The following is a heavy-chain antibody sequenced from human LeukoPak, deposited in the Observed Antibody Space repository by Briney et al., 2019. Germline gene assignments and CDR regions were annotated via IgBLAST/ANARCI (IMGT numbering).Heavy chain of an antibody. J-gene: IGHJ4*02. D-gene: IGHD4-17*01. CDR3: ARGSATVTQGLDY. Sequence: PSETLSLTCTVSGASISSGGYYWSWIRQHPGKGLEWIGYIYYSGSTYYNPSLKSRVTISVDTSKNQFSLKLSSVTAADTAVYYCARGSATVTQGLDYWGQGTLVTVSS. V-gene: IGHV4-31*03. CDR2: IYYSGST. CDR1: GASISSGGYY.